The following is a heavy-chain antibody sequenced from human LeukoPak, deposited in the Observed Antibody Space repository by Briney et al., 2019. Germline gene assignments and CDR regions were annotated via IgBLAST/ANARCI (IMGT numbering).Heavy chain of an antibody. V-gene: IGHV1-46*01. D-gene: IGHD3-9*01. CDR3: ARAPEILTGEKFDH. CDR1: GYTFTSYY. Sequence: EATVKVSCKASGYTFTSYYMHWVRQAPGQGLEWMGIINPSGGSTSYAQKFQGRVTMTRDTSISTAYMELSRLRFDDTAVYYCARAPEILTGEKFDHRGHGTLFNVHS. CDR2: INPSGGST. J-gene: IGHJ4*01.